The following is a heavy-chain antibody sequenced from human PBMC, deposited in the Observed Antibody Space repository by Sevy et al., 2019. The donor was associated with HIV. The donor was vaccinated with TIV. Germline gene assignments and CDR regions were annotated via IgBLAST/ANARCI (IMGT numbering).Heavy chain of an antibody. D-gene: IGHD3-16*02. V-gene: IGHV4-39*01. Sequence: SETLSLTCTVSGGSISSSSYYWGWIRQPPGKGLEWIGSIYYSGSTYYNPSLKSRVTISVDTSKNQFSLKLSSVTAADTTVYYCASHGIDYDYVWGSYRYTPEYFQHWGQGTLVTVSS. CDR1: GGSISSSSYY. J-gene: IGHJ1*01. CDR2: IYYSGST. CDR3: ASHGIDYDYVWGSYRYTPEYFQH.